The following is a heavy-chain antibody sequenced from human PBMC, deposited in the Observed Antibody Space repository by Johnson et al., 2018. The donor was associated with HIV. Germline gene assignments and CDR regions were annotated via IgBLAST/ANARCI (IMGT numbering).Heavy chain of an antibody. CDR1: GFTFDDYG. CDR3: ARDTWIFGVVIERSDAFDI. V-gene: IGHV3-20*04. D-gene: IGHD3-3*01. Sequence: VQLVESGGGVVRPGGSLRLSCAASGFTFDDYGMSWVRQAPGKGLEWVSGINWNGGSTGYVDSMKGRFTISSDNARNSLYLKMNSLRAEDTAVYYCARDTWIFGVVIERSDAFDIWGQGTMVTVSS. J-gene: IGHJ3*02. CDR2: INWNGGST.